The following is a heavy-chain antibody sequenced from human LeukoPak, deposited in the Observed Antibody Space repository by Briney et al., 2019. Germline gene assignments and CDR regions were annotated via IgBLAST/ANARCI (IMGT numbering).Heavy chain of an antibody. J-gene: IGHJ4*02. CDR3: AREVNGSFHFDY. V-gene: IGHV3-74*01. D-gene: IGHD1-26*01. CDR2: MNSDGSRT. Sequence: GGSLRLSCAASGFTFSSYWMHWVRQAPGKGLVWVSRMNSDGSRTSYADSVKGRFTISRDNAKNTLNLQMNSLRGEDTAVYYCAREVNGSFHFDYWGQGTLVTVSS. CDR1: GFTFSSYW.